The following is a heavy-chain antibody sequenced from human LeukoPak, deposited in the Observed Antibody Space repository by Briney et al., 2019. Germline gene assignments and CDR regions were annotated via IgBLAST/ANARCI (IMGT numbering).Heavy chain of an antibody. CDR1: GGSISSYY. CDR2: IYTSGST. CDR3: ARGEYYGSGSYNAFDI. V-gene: IGHV4-4*09. J-gene: IGHJ3*02. Sequence: SETLSLTCTVSGGSISSYYWSWIRQPPGKGLEWIGYIYTSGSTNYNPSLKSRVTISVDTSKNQFSLKLSSVTAADTAVYYCARGEYYGSGSYNAFDIWGQGTLVTVSS. D-gene: IGHD3-10*01.